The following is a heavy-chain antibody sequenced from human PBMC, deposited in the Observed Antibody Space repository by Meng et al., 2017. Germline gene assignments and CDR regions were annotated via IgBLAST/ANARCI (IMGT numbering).Heavy chain of an antibody. CDR2: IISNFGTA. J-gene: IGHJ4*02. CDR3: AARTYQQMVTRHFDY. CDR1: GVSSSGVA. V-gene: IGHV1-69*12. Sequence: VKLVAPAVEETKPAPTLTVTFNGSGVSSSGVAVSWMRQAPGQGLEWIARIISNFGTAYSAQKYHSRTTIKAAETTRIVYMKLNIQPAETTAYYCAARTYQQMVTRHFDYWGQGTLVTVSS. D-gene: IGHD5-24*01.